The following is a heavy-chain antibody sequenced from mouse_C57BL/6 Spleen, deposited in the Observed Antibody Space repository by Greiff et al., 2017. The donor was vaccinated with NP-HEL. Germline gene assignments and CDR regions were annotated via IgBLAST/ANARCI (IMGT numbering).Heavy chain of an antibody. CDR3: TTYYDYDRRFAY. CDR2: IDPENGDT. D-gene: IGHD2-4*01. CDR1: GFNIKDDY. Sequence: EVKLQESGAELVRPGASVKLSCTASGFNIKDDYMHWVKQRPEQGLEWIGWIDPENGDTEYASKFQGKATITADTSSNTAYLQLSSLTSEDTAVYYCTTYYDYDRRFAYWGQGTLVTVSA. V-gene: IGHV14-4*01. J-gene: IGHJ3*01.